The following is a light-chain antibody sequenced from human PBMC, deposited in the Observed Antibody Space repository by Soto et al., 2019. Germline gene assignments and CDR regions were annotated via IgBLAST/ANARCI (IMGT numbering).Light chain of an antibody. CDR3: SSYAGSYTLGA. CDR1: SSDVGGYKY. J-gene: IGLJ2*01. Sequence: QSVLTQPRSVSGSPGQSVAISCTGTSSDVGGYKYVSWYQQHPGKAPELIIYDVSERPSGVPDRFSGSKSGNTASLTVSRLQAEDEADYYCSSYAGSYTLGAFGGGTKLTVL. CDR2: DVS. V-gene: IGLV2-11*01.